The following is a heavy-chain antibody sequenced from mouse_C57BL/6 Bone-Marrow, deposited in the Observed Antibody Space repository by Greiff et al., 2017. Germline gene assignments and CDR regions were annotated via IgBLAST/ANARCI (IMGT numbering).Heavy chain of an antibody. D-gene: IGHD1-1*01. CDR2: INPNNGGT. V-gene: IGHV1-26*01. CDR3: ARGGYFCLFAY. J-gene: IGHJ3*01. Sequence: VQLQQSGPELVKPGASVKISSKASGYTFTDYYMNWVKQSHGKSLEWIGDINPNNGGTSYNQKFKGKATLTVDKSSSTAYMELRSLTSEDSAVYYCARGGYFCLFAYWGQGTLVTVSA. CDR1: GYTFTDYY.